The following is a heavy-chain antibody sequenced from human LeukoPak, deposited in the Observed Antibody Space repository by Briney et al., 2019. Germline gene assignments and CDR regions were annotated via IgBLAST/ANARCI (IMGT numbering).Heavy chain of an antibody. CDR3: ARPKIATSREIYFDQ. J-gene: IGHJ4*02. D-gene: IGHD1-26*01. Sequence: GGSLRLSCAASGFSVSSNYVSWVRQAPGKGLEWVSVIYSGGSTYYADSVKGRFTISRDNSKNMLYLQMNSLRAEDTAVYYCARPKIATSREIYFDQWGQGTLVTVSA. CDR1: GFSVSSNY. CDR2: IYSGGST. V-gene: IGHV3-66*04.